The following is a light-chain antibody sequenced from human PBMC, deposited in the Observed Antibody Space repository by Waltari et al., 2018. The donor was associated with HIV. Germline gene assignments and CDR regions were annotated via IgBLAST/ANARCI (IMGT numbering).Light chain of an antibody. J-gene: IGKJ2*01. V-gene: IGKV3-20*01. Sequence: EIVLTQSPGTLSLSPGERATLSCRASQTVSNNYLAWYQQKPGQAPRLLIYGASSRANGIPDRFSGSGSGTDFTLTISRLEPEDFAVYYCQQFGTSYTFGQGTKLEVK. CDR1: QTVSNNY. CDR2: GAS. CDR3: QQFGTSYT.